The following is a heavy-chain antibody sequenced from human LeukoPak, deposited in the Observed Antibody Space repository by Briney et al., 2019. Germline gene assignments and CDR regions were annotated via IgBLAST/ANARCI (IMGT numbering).Heavy chain of an antibody. CDR3: AREVELGGYFDY. J-gene: IGHJ4*02. Sequence: SETLSLTCAVSGGSISSSYYWSWIRQPPGKGLEWIGYIYYSGSTNYNPSLKSRVTISVDTSKNQFSLKLSSVTAADTAVYYCAREVELGGYFDYWGQGTLVTVSS. CDR1: GGSISSSYY. D-gene: IGHD1-7*01. CDR2: IYYSGST. V-gene: IGHV4-61*01.